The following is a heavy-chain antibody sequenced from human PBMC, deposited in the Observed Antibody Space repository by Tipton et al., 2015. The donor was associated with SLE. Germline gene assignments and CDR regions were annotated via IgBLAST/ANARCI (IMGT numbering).Heavy chain of an antibody. D-gene: IGHD3-22*01. Sequence: SLRLSCAASGFTFSSYGMHWVRQAPGKGLEWVAFIRYDGSNKYYADSVKGRFTISRDNSKNTLYLQMNSLRAEDTAVYYCAKDRATMIVVVSRGFDIWGQGTMVTVSS. CDR2: IRYDGSNK. CDR3: AKDRATMIVVVSRGFDI. V-gene: IGHV3-30*02. J-gene: IGHJ3*02. CDR1: GFTFSSYG.